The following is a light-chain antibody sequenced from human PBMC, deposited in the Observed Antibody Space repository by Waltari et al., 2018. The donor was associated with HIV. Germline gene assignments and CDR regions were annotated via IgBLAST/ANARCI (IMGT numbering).Light chain of an antibody. V-gene: IGKV2D-29*01. Sequence: DIVMTQSPLSLPVIPGQPASISCKSNQSLQHSNRKTYLYWYLQKSGQPPQLLIYEVSNRFSGVPDRFSGSGSGTDFTLKISRVEAEDVGVYYCMQSLQIPLTFGGGTKVEIK. CDR1: QSLQHSNRKTY. J-gene: IGKJ4*01. CDR3: MQSLQIPLT. CDR2: EVS.